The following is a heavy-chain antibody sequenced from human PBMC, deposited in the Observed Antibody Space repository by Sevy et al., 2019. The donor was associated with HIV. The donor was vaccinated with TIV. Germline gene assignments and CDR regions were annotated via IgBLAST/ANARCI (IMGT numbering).Heavy chain of an antibody. Sequence: GGSLRLSCVASGFTFSSYGMHWVRQAPGKGLEWVAVISNDGTYKYNADSVKGRFTISRGNPKNTLYLQMNSLRAEETAIYYCAKDRGTTVTTFYYYYGMDVWGQGTTVTVSS. J-gene: IGHJ6*02. D-gene: IGHD4-17*01. CDR3: AKDRGTTVTTFYYYYGMDV. CDR2: ISNDGTYK. CDR1: GFTFSSYG. V-gene: IGHV3-30*18.